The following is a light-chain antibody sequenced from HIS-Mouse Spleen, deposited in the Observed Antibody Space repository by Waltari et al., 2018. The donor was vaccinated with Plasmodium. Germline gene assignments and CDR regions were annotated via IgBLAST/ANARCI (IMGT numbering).Light chain of an antibody. CDR2: AAS. V-gene: IGKV1-9*01. J-gene: IGKJ4*01. CDR3: QQLNSYPLT. CDR1: QSISSY. Sequence: DIQFTQSPSFLPASLRYRIPIPCRASQSISSYLPWYQQKPGKAPKLLIYAASTLQSGVPSRFSGSGSGTEFTLTISSLQPEDFATYYCQQLNSYPLTFGGGTKVEIK.